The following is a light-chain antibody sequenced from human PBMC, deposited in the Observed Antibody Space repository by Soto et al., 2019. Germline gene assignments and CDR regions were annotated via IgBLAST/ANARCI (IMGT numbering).Light chain of an antibody. J-gene: IGKJ3*01. CDR2: DGS. V-gene: IGKV3-11*01. Sequence: EIVLTQSPATLSLSPGERAILYCRTSQSISAYLAWYQQKPGLPPRLLIYDGSNRATGVPARFSGSGSGTDFTLTISSLEPEDIAVYYCQQRANGLTFGPGTKVDIK. CDR1: QSISAY. CDR3: QQRANGLT.